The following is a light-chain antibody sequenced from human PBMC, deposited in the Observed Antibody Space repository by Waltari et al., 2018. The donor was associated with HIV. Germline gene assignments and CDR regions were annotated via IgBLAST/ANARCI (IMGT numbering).Light chain of an antibody. J-gene: IGLJ2*01. CDR1: SSNIGSRP. V-gene: IGLV1-44*01. CDR3: SVWDVTLNGLV. Sequence: QSLLTQSPSASGTPGQRVNISCFGTSSNIGSRPGTWYQHFPGPPPRLVIFRNTERPSVVPDRFSGSKSGTSASLAISGLHSQDEADYYCSVWDVTLNGLVFGGGTRLTVL. CDR2: RNT.